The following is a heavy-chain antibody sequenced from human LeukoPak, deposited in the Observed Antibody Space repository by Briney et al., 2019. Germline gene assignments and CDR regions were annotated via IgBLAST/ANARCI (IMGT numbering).Heavy chain of an antibody. D-gene: IGHD1-14*01. V-gene: IGHV4-59*13. CDR3: AGYDHTNYLAY. CDR1: GGSIGYNY. J-gene: IGHJ4*02. CDR2: ISSSGSI. Sequence: SETLSLTCTVSGGSIGYNYWNWIRQSPERGLEWIGYISSSGSIDYTPSLRSRVTMSLGTSKNNLSLNLRSVSAADTAIYYCAGYDHTNYLAYWGQGILVTVSS.